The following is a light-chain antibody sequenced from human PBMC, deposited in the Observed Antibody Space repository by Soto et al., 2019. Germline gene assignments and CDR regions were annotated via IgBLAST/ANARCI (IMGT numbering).Light chain of an antibody. CDR3: AAWDDSPSGVV. V-gene: IGLV1-44*01. J-gene: IGLJ2*01. Sequence: QSVLTQSPSASGTPGQRVTISCSGSTSNFGSNSVNWYQQLPGTAPKVVIYGNNQRPSGVPDRFSGSKSGTSASLAISGLQSDDEADYYCAAWDDSPSGVVFGGGTKLTVL. CDR2: GNN. CDR1: TSNFGSNS.